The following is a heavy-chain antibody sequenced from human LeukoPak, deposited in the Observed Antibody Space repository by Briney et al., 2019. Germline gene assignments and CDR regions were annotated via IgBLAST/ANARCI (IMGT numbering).Heavy chain of an antibody. CDR2: FDPEDGET. V-gene: IGHV1-24*01. CDR1: GYTLTELS. J-gene: IGHJ4*02. D-gene: IGHD5-18*01. CDR3: ATANPSLGYSYGQFDY. Sequence: ASVKVSCKVSGYTLTELSMHWVRQAPGKGLEWMGGFDPEDGETIYAQKFQGRVTMTEDTSTGTAYMELSSLRSEDTAVYYCATANPSLGYSYGQFDYWGQGTLVTVSS.